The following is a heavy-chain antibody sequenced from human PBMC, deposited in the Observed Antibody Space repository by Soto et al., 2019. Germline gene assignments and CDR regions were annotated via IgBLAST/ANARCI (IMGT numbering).Heavy chain of an antibody. Sequence: ASVEVSCKASGYTFTSYGISWVRQAPGQGLEWMGWISAYNGNTNYAQKLQGRVTMTTDTSTSTAYMELRSLRSDDTAVYYCARDTTRQLVRNYYYYGMDVWGQGTTVTVSS. CDR1: GYTFTSYG. CDR2: ISAYNGNT. D-gene: IGHD6-13*01. V-gene: IGHV1-18*01. CDR3: ARDTTRQLVRNYYYYGMDV. J-gene: IGHJ6*02.